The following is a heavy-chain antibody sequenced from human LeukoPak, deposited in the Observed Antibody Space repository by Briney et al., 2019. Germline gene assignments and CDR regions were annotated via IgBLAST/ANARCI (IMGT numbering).Heavy chain of an antibody. CDR3: VRGGTYSTDPFDI. D-gene: IGHD2-15*01. CDR2: INGDGSTT. Sequence: PGGSLRLSCAASGFSLSSHWMHWVRQVPGKGLVWVSRINGDGSTTTYADSVKGRFSISRDSAENTLFLQMNSLRPEDTAVYYCVRGGTYSTDPFDIWGQGTRVIVSP. V-gene: IGHV3-74*03. J-gene: IGHJ3*02. CDR1: GFSLSSHW.